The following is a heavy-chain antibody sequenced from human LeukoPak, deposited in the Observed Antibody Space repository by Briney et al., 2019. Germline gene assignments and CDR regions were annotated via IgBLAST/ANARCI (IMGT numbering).Heavy chain of an antibody. CDR2: IRSKAYGGTT. CDR1: GFTFGDYA. V-gene: IGHV3-49*03. Sequence: GGSLRLSCTASGFTFGDYAMSWFRQAPGKGLEWVGFIRSKAYGGTTEYAASVKGRFTISRDDSKSIAYLQMNSLKTEDTAVYYCTRHLIAAAGGYYYYGMDVWGQGTTVTVSS. D-gene: IGHD6-13*01. J-gene: IGHJ6*02. CDR3: TRHLIAAAGGYYYYGMDV.